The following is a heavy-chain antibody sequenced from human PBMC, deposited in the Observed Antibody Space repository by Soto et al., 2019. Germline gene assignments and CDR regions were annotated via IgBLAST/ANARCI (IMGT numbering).Heavy chain of an antibody. J-gene: IGHJ6*02. Sequence: GASVKVSCKASGYTFTSYVISWVRQAPGQGLEWMGWISAYNGNTNYAQKLQGRVTMATDTSTSTAYMELRSLRSDDTAVYYCARDRKEGYCSGGSCYPYHYYGMDVWGQGIAVTVSS. CDR2: ISAYNGNT. V-gene: IGHV1-18*01. CDR3: ARDRKEGYCSGGSCYPYHYYGMDV. D-gene: IGHD2-15*01. CDR1: GYTFTSYV.